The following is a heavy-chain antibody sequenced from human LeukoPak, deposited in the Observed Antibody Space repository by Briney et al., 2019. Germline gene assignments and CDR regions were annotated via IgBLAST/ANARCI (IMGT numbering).Heavy chain of an antibody. CDR2: ISYDGSNK. J-gene: IGHJ4*02. D-gene: IGHD6-13*01. CDR1: GFTFSSYG. V-gene: IGHV3-30*18. CDR3: AKDSLAAAGGCSDY. Sequence: GRSLRLSCVASGFTFSSYGMHWVRQAPGKGLEWVAVISYDGSNKYYGDSVKGRFTISRDNSKNTLYLQMNSLRAEDTAVYYCAKDSLAAAGGCSDYWGQGTLVTVSS.